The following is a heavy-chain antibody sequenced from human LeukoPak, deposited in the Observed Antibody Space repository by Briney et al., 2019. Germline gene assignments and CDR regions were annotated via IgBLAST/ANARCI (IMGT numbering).Heavy chain of an antibody. CDR2: ISSSSSTI. V-gene: IGHV3-48*04. D-gene: IGHD2-21*02. Sequence: GGSLRLSCAASGFTFSSYSMNWVRQAPGKGLEWVSYISSSSSTIYYADSVKGRFTISRDNAKNSLYLQMNSLRAEDTALYYCAKDLLLGAFDIWGQGTMVTV. CDR3: AKDLLLGAFDI. CDR1: GFTFSSYS. J-gene: IGHJ3*02.